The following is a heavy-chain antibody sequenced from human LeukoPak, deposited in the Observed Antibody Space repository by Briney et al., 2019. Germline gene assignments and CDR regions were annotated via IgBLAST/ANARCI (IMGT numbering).Heavy chain of an antibody. CDR3: ARRYYDGSGYYKLGTYAFDI. CDR2: IYDSGST. D-gene: IGHD3-22*01. Sequence: PSETLSLTCTVSGGSISTYYWSWIRQPPGKGLECIGYIYDSGSTNYNPSLKSRVSISVDTSKNQFTLKLSSVTAADTAVYYCARRYYDGSGYYKLGTYAFDIWGQGTMVTVSS. CDR1: GGSISTYY. J-gene: IGHJ3*02. V-gene: IGHV4-59*08.